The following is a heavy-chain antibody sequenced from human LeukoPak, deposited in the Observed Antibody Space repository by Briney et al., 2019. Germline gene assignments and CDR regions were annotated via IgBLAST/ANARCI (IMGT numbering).Heavy chain of an antibody. J-gene: IGHJ4*02. CDR2: ISYDGSNK. CDR3: ARDRGPRGPIDY. V-gene: IGHV3-30-3*01. Sequence: GGSLRLSCAASGFTFSSYAMHWVRQAPGKGLEWVAVISYDGSNKYYADSVKGRFTISRDNSKNTLYLQMNSLRAEDTAVYYCARDRGPRGPIDYWGQGTLVTVSS. CDR1: GFTFSSYA. D-gene: IGHD3/OR15-3a*01.